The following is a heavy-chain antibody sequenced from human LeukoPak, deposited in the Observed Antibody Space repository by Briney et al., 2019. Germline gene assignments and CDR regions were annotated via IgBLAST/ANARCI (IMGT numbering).Heavy chain of an antibody. D-gene: IGHD2-15*01. Sequence: PGGSLRLSCAASGFTFSSYSMNWVRQAPGKGLEWVSYISSSSSTIYYADSVKGRFTISRDNAKNSLYLQMNSLRAEDTAVYYCAKEAVVVAADYWGQGTLVTVSS. CDR1: GFTFSSYS. J-gene: IGHJ4*02. CDR3: AKEAVVVAADY. V-gene: IGHV3-48*01. CDR2: ISSSSSTI.